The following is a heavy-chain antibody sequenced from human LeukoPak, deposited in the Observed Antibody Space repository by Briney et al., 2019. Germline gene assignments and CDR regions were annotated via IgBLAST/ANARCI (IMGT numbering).Heavy chain of an antibody. CDR1: GYTFTSYG. Sequence: ASVKVSCKASGYTFTSYGISWVRQAPGQGLEWMGWISAYNGNTNYAQKLQGRVTMTTDTSTSTAYMELRSLRSDDTAVYYCAGNYYYGSGSSRTMTYYFDYWGQGTLATVSS. CDR3: AGNYYYGSGSSRTMTYYFDY. V-gene: IGHV1-18*01. J-gene: IGHJ4*02. D-gene: IGHD3-10*01. CDR2: ISAYNGNT.